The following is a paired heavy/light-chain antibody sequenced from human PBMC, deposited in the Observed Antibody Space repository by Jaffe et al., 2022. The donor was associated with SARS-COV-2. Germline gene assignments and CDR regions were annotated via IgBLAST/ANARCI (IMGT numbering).Heavy chain of an antibody. CDR2: IYYSGST. Sequence: QVQLQESGPGLVKPSETLSLTCTVSGGSISSYYWSWIRQPPGKGLEWIGYIYYSGSTNYNPSLKSRVTISVDTSKNQFSLKLSSVTAADTAVYYCARARYYYDSSGFPPGYYYYYGMDVWGQGTTVTVSS. J-gene: IGHJ6*02. CDR3: ARARYYYDSSGFPPGYYYYYGMDV. CDR1: GGSISSYY. V-gene: IGHV4-59*01. D-gene: IGHD3-22*01.
Light chain of an antibody. CDR2: DDS. V-gene: IGLV3-21*02. CDR3: QVWDSSSDHPDVV. CDR1: NIGSKS. J-gene: IGLJ2*01. Sequence: SYVLTQPPSVSVAPGQTARITCGGNNIGSKSVHWYQQKPGQAPVLVVYDDSDRPSGIPERFSGSNSGNTATLTISRVEAGDEADYYCQVWDSSSDHPDVVFGGGTKLTVL.